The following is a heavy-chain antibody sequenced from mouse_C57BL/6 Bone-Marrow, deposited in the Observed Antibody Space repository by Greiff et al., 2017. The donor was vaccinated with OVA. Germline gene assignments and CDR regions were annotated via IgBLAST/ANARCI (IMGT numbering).Heavy chain of an antibody. J-gene: IGHJ3*01. CDR3: AIDYSNYPAWFAY. CDR1: GYTFTSYW. V-gene: IGHV1-74*01. Sequence: VQLRQPGAELVKPGASVKVSCKASGYTFTSYWMHWVKQRPGKGLEWIGRIHPSDSDTNYNQKFKGKSTLTVDKFSSTAYMQLSSLTSEDSAVYYCAIDYSNYPAWFAYWGQGTLVTVSA. D-gene: IGHD2-5*01. CDR2: IHPSDSDT.